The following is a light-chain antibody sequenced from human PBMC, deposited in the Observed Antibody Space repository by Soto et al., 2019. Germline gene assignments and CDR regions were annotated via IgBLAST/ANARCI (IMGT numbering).Light chain of an antibody. Sequence: QSALTQPASVSGPPGQSITISCTGTSSDIGRYNYVSWYQQHPGKAPKLMIYDVSDRPSGVSNRFSGSKSGNTASLTISGLHTEEEADDYCSSSTSSSALVVFGTGTKLTVL. CDR2: DVS. CDR1: SSDIGRYNY. V-gene: IGLV2-14*03. CDR3: SSSTSSSALVV. J-gene: IGLJ1*01.